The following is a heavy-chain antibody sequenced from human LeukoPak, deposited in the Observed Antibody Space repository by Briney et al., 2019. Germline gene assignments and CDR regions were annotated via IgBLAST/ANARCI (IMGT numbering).Heavy chain of an antibody. D-gene: IGHD6-13*01. V-gene: IGHV3-21*01. Sequence: PGGSLRLSCAASGFTFSSYSMNWVRQAPGKGLEWVSSISSSSSYIYYADSVKGRFTISRDNSKNTLYLQMNSLRAEDTAVYYCAKDLQGIAAADGGYFDYWGQGTLVTVSS. CDR1: GFTFSSYS. CDR3: AKDLQGIAAADGGYFDY. J-gene: IGHJ4*02. CDR2: ISSSSSYI.